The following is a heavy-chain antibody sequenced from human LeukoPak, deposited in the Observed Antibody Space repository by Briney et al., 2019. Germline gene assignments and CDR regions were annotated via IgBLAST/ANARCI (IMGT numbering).Heavy chain of an antibody. J-gene: IGHJ4*02. Sequence: ASVKVSCKASGYTFTSYDINWVRQATGQGLEWMGWMNPNCGNTGYAQKFQGRVTMTRNTSISTAYMELSSLRSEDTAVYYCARTKKYQLLADYWGQGTLVTVSS. CDR1: GYTFTSYD. CDR3: ARTKKYQLLADY. CDR2: MNPNCGNT. V-gene: IGHV1-8*01. D-gene: IGHD2-2*01.